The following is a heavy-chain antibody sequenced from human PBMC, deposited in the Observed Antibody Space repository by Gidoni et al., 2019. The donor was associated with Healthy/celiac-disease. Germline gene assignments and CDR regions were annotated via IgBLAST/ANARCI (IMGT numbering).Heavy chain of an antibody. CDR2: ISGSGGST. D-gene: IGHD3-10*01. J-gene: IGHJ4*02. V-gene: IGHV3-23*01. CDR1: GFPFSSYA. CDR3: AKAPMVRGVYYFDY. Sequence: EVQLLESGGGLVQPGGSLRLSCAASGFPFSSYARSWVRQAPGKGLEWVSAISGSGGSTYYADSVKGRFTISRDNSKNTLYLQMNSLRAEDTAVYYCAKAPMVRGVYYFDYWGQGTLVTVSS.